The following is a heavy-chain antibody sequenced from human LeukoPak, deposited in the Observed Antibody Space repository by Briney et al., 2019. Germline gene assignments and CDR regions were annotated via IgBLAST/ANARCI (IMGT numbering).Heavy chain of an antibody. CDR2: IYHSGST. J-gene: IGHJ3*02. CDR3: ASGAAAAAGENAFDI. CDR1: GGSISSGGYS. D-gene: IGHD6-13*01. V-gene: IGHV4-30-2*01. Sequence: SETLSLTCAVSGGSISSGGYSWSWIRQPPGKGLEWIGYIYHSGSTYYNPSLKSRVTISVDRSKNQFSLKLSSVTAADTAVYYCASGAAAAAGENAFDIWGQGTMVTASS.